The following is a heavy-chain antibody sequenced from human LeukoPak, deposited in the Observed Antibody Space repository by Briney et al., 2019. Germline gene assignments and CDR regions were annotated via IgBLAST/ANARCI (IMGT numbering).Heavy chain of an antibody. CDR2: INHSGST. V-gene: IGHV4-34*01. CDR3: ARDRTPDYGGNFDY. Sequence: PSETLSLTCAVYGGSFSGYYWSWIRQPPGKGLEWIGEINHSGSTNYNPSLKSRVTISVDTSKNQFSLKLSSVTAADTAVYYCARDRTPDYGGNFDYWSQGTLVTVSS. J-gene: IGHJ4*02. CDR1: GGSFSGYY. D-gene: IGHD4-23*01.